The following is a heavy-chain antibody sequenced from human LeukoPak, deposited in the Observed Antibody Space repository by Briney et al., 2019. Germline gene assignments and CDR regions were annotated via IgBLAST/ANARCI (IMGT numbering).Heavy chain of an antibody. J-gene: IGHJ4*02. CDR1: GFTFDDYG. CDR3: TTDSASSSWYDY. V-gene: IGHV3-15*01. Sequence: GGSLRLSCAASGFTFDDYGMSWVRQAPGKGLEWVGRIKSKTDGGTTDYAAPVKGRFTISRDDSKNTLYLQMNSLKTEDTAVYYCTTDSASSSWYDYWGQGTLVTVSS. CDR2: IKSKTDGGTT. D-gene: IGHD6-13*01.